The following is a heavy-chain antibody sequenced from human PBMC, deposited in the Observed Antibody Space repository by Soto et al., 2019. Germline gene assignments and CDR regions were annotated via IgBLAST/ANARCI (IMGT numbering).Heavy chain of an antibody. J-gene: IGHJ4*02. CDR3: ARDAQVIAVAAHFDY. CDR2: IWYDGSNK. Sequence: GGSLRLSCAASGFTFSSYGMHWVRQAPGKGLEWVAVIWYDGSNKYYADSVKGRFTISRDNSKNTLYLQMNSLRAEDTAVYYCARDAQVIAVAAHFDYWGQGTLVTVSS. V-gene: IGHV3-33*01. D-gene: IGHD6-19*01. CDR1: GFTFSSYG.